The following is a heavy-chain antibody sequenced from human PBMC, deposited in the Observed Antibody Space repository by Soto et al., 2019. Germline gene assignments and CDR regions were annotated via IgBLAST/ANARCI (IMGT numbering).Heavy chain of an antibody. CDR2: IYPSDSDT. J-gene: IGHJ4*02. Sequence: XESLKISWKGSGYNFSGYWIAWVRQMPGKGLELMGIIYPSDSDTRYRPSFQGQVTISADKSISSAYLQWSSLRASDTAMYYCARGGVSTRTFDYWGQGTPVTVSS. D-gene: IGHD3-3*01. V-gene: IGHV5-51*01. CDR1: GYNFSGYW. CDR3: ARGGVSTRTFDY.